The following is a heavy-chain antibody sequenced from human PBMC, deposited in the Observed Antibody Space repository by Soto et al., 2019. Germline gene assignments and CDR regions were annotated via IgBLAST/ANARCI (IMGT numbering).Heavy chain of an antibody. V-gene: IGHV3-30-3*01. J-gene: IGHJ4*02. CDR1: GFSFSISP. CDR3: ARDPKTSGGQHWAFNYFDS. D-gene: IGHD7-27*01. Sequence: GSLRLSCSASGFSFSISPMHWVRQAAGKGPEWVALISYDGTNKFYADSVKGRFTISRDNSKSTLYLQVDSLRPEDAAVYYCARDPKTSGGQHWAFNYFDSWGQGTLVTVYS. CDR2: ISYDGTNK.